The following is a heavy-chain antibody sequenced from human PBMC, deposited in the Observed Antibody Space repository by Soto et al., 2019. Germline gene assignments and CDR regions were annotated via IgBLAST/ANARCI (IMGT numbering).Heavy chain of an antibody. J-gene: IGHJ5*01. D-gene: IGHD7-27*01. CDR2: MSPKTANT. CDR3: XGXXPNWGFDS. Sequence: QVQLVQSGAEVKKPGASVKVSCKASGYTFTSYDINWVRQTAGQGLEWMGWMSPKTANTGYAQKFXXXXXXTXSTSXSTAYXXXXXXXXEDTXVYYXXGXXPNWGFDSWGQGTPVTVSS. CDR1: GYTFTSYD. V-gene: IGHV1-8*01.